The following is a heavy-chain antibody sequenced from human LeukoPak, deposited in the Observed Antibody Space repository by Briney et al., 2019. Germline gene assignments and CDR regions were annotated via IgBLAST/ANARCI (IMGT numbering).Heavy chain of an antibody. Sequence: SDTLSLTCTVSGGSISSYYWSWIRQPPGKGLEWIWYISYSGSTNFNPSLKSRVTISVDTSKNQFSLKLSSVTAADTAVYYCAREGTAGTNLNWFDPWGQGTLVTVSS. V-gene: IGHV4-59*01. CDR2: ISYSGST. J-gene: IGHJ5*02. CDR1: GGSISSYY. D-gene: IGHD1-1*01. CDR3: AREGTAGTNLNWFDP.